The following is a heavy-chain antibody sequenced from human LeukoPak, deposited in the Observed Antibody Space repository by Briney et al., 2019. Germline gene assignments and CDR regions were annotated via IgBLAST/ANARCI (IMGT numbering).Heavy chain of an antibody. J-gene: IGHJ4*02. CDR3: ARASSYYFDY. CDR1: GGSISSYY. Sequence: SETLSHTCTLSGGSISSYYWSWIRQPPGKGLKWIGYIYYSGSTNYNPSLKSRVTISVDTSKNQLSLKLSSVTAADTAVYYCARASSYYFDYWGQGTLVTVSS. V-gene: IGHV4-59*01. CDR2: IYYSGST. D-gene: IGHD2-2*01.